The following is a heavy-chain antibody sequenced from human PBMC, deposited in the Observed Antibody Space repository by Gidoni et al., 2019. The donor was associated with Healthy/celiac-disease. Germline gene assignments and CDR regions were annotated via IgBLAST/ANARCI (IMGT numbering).Heavy chain of an antibody. CDR3: AGVMAYSSSWYYSFDY. CDR2: ISWNSGSI. V-gene: IGHV3-9*01. J-gene: IGHJ4*02. CDR1: GFTFDDYA. D-gene: IGHD6-13*01. Sequence: EVQLVESGGGLVQPGRSLRLSCAASGFTFDDYAMHWVRQAPGKGLEWVSGISWNSGSIGYADSVKGRFTISRDNAKNSLYLQMNSLRAEDTALYYCAGVMAYSSSWYYSFDYWGQGTLVTVSS.